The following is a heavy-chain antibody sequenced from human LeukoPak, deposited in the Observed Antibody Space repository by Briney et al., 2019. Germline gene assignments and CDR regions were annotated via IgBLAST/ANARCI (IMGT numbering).Heavy chain of an antibody. CDR2: INHSGST. J-gene: IGHJ4*02. V-gene: IGHV4-34*01. CDR1: GGSFSGYY. D-gene: IGHD5-18*01. CDR3: ARVEHSYEFDY. Sequence: SETLSLTCAVYGGSFSGYYWSWIRQPPGKGLEWIGEINHSGSTNYNPSLKSRVTISVDTSKNQFSLKLSSVTAADTAVYYCARVEHSYEFDYWGQGTLVTVSS.